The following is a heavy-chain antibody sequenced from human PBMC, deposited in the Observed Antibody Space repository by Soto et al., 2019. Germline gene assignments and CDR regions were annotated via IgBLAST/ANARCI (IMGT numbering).Heavy chain of an antibody. J-gene: IGHJ6*02. CDR1: LDSVSSNSAA. CDR3: ARSLSPPTLGYYYGMDV. Sequence: SETLSLTCALSLDSVSSNSAAWNWIRQSASGGLEWLGRTYYRSKWYNDYAVSVKSRITINLDTSKNQFSLQLNSVTPEDTAVYYCARSLSPPTLGYYYGMDVWGQGTTVTVSS. V-gene: IGHV6-1*01. D-gene: IGHD4-17*01. CDR2: TYYRSKWYN.